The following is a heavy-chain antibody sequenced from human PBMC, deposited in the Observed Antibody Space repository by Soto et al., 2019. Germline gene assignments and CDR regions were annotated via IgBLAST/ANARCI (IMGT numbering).Heavy chain of an antibody. V-gene: IGHV1-46*01. J-gene: IGHJ4*02. CDR1: GYSFTNFH. CDR3: ARDVIGLVNYETIGYYFDH. Sequence: QVQLSQFGAAVKKPGASVKVSCKASGYSFTNFHIHWVRQDPGQGLEWMGMIDPSGGITRDAQRLQGRIPMHSDAVTSTVYRELRSLTSADPAVYYCARDVIGLVNYETIGYYFDHWGQRTLVTVSS. D-gene: IGHD3-22*01. CDR2: IDPSGGIT.